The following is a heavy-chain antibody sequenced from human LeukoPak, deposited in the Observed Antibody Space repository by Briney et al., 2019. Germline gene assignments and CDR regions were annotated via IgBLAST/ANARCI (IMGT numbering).Heavy chain of an antibody. CDR3: AKHRGYSSGWSDY. CDR2: IKQDGSEK. V-gene: IGHV3-7*03. D-gene: IGHD6-19*01. CDR1: GFTFSSYW. J-gene: IGHJ4*02. Sequence: PGGSLRLSCAASGFTFSSYWMSWVRQAPGKGLEWVANIKQDGSEKYYVDSVKGRFTISRDNAKNSLYLQMNSLRAEDTAVYYCAKHRGYSSGWSDYWGQGSLVTVSS.